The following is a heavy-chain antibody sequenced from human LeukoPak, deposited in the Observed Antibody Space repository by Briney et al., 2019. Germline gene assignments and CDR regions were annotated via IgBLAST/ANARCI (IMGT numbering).Heavy chain of an antibody. V-gene: IGHV1-2*02. J-gene: IGHJ3*02. Sequence: ASVKVSCKASGYTFTDYYMHWVRQAPGQGLEWMGWINPNSGGTNYAQKFQGRVTMTRDTSISTAYMELIGLRSGDTAVYYCARDLPADIWGQGTMVTVSS. CDR1: GYTFTDYY. CDR3: ARDLPADI. CDR2: INPNSGGT.